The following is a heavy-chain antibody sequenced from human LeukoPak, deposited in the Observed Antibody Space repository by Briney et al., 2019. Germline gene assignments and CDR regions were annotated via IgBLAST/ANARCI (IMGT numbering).Heavy chain of an antibody. CDR1: GFTFSSYS. CDR2: ISSSSYI. V-gene: IGHV3-21*01. Sequence: GGSLRLSCAASGFTFSSYSMNWVRQAPGKGLEWVSSISSSSYIYYADSVKGRFTISRDNAKNSLYLQMNSLRAEDTAVYYCATRPYGDYAPYWGQGTLVTVSS. CDR3: ATRPYGDYAPY. D-gene: IGHD4-17*01. J-gene: IGHJ4*02.